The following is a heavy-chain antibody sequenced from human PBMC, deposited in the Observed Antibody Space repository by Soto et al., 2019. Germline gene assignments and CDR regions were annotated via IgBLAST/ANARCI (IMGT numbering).Heavy chain of an antibody. V-gene: IGHV1-2*02. CDR3: ARGGQWDFLSDY. Sequence: GASVKVSCKASGYTFTGYYMHWVRQAPGQGLEWMGWINPNSGGTNYAQKFQGRVTLTTDTSTSTAYMELRSLRSDDTAVYFCARGGQWDFLSDYWGQGTLVTVSS. J-gene: IGHJ4*02. CDR1: GYTFTGYY. D-gene: IGHD1-26*01. CDR2: INPNSGGT.